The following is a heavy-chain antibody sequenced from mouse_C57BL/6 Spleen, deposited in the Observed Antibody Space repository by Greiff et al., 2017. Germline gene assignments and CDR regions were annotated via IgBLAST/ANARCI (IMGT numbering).Heavy chain of an antibody. Sequence: QVQLQQSGAELVRPGASVKLSCKASGYTFTDYYINWVKQRPGQGLEWIARIYPGSGNTYYNEKFKGKATLTAEKSSSTAYMQLSSLTSEDSAVYFWATENYGSSGDYYAMDYWGQGTSVTVSS. CDR2: IYPGSGNT. J-gene: IGHJ4*01. V-gene: IGHV1-76*01. CDR3: ATENYGSSGDYYAMDY. D-gene: IGHD1-1*01. CDR1: GYTFTDYY.